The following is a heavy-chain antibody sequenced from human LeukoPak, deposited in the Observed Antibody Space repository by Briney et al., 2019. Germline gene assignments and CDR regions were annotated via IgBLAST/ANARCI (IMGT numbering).Heavy chain of an antibody. CDR1: GVSISSSSYY. V-gene: IGHV4-39*07. Sequence: NSSETLSLTCTVSGVSISSSSYYWGWIRQPPGKGLEWIVSIYYSGSTYYNPSLKSRVTISVDTSKNQFSLKLSSVTAADTAVYYCARDSPISLRYFDWGQGTLVTVSS. D-gene: IGHD3-9*01. CDR2: IYYSGST. J-gene: IGHJ4*02. CDR3: ARDSPISLRYFD.